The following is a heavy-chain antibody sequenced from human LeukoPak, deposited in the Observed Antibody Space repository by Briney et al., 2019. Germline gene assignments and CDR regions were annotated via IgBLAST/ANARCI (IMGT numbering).Heavy chain of an antibody. CDR1: GGSISSGGYY. CDR2: IYYSGST. Sequence: PSQTLSLTCTVSGGSISSGGYYWSWIRQRPGKGLEWIGYIYYSGSTYYNPSLKSRVTISVDTSKNQFSLKLSSVTAADTAVHYCARSVVQWFDPWGQGTLVTVSS. V-gene: IGHV4-31*03. CDR3: ARSVVQWFDP. J-gene: IGHJ5*02. D-gene: IGHD2-2*01.